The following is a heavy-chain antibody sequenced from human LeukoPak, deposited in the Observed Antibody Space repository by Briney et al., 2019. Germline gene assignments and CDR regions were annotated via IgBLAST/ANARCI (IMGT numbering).Heavy chain of an antibody. V-gene: IGHV3-23*01. Sequence: PGGSLRLSCAASEFTFSIYAMNWVRQAPGKGLEWVSGITGIGGTTYYADSVKGRFTISRDNSKNTLFLQMNTLRAEDTAVYYCARGKSGYCSGGSCRHYFDYWGQGTLVTVSS. CDR1: EFTFSIYA. D-gene: IGHD2-15*01. J-gene: IGHJ4*02. CDR2: ITGIGGTT. CDR3: ARGKSGYCSGGSCRHYFDY.